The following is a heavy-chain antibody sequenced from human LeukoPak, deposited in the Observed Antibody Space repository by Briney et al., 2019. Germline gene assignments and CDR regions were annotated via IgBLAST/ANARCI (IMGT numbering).Heavy chain of an antibody. Sequence: SETLSLTCTGSGVSISSYYWTWIRQHPGKGLEWIGYTSNSGYPDSNPALKSQLTISLDTSQNQVSLRLSSVTVADTAVYYCVREPTQPLRFGEFHPFDNWGQGTLVTVSS. V-gene: IGHV4-59*06. CDR3: VREPTQPLRFGEFHPFDN. CDR1: GVSISSYY. J-gene: IGHJ4*02. CDR2: TSNSGYP. D-gene: IGHD3-10*01.